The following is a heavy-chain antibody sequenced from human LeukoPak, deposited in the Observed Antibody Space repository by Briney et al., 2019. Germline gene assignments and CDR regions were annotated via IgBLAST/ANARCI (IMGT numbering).Heavy chain of an antibody. Sequence: PSETLSLTCTVSGGSISSSDYYWGWIRQPPEKGLEWIGAISSGGSTYYNPSLKSRVTISVDSSKNQFSLKLSSVTAADTAVCYCARRTSNPVGAIDYWGQGTLVTVSS. CDR3: ARRTSNPVGAIDY. J-gene: IGHJ4*02. CDR1: GGSISSSDYY. D-gene: IGHD1-26*01. V-gene: IGHV4-39*01. CDR2: ISSGGST.